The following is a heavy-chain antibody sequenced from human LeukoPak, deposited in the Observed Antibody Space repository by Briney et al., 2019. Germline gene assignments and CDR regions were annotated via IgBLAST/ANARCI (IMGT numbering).Heavy chain of an antibody. J-gene: IGHJ6*02. CDR3: ASEYYDFWSGYGEDYYGMGV. CDR1: GFTFSSYA. CDR2: ISYDGSNK. Sequence: GGSLRLSCAAPGFTFSSYAMHWVRQAPGKGLEWAAVISYDGSNKYYADSVKGRFTISRDNSKNTLYLQMNSLRAEDTAVYYCASEYYDFWSGYGEDYYGMGVWGQGTTVTVSS. D-gene: IGHD3-3*01. V-gene: IGHV3-30-3*01.